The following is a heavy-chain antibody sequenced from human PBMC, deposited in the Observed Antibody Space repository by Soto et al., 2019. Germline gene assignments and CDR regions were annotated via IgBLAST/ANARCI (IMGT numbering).Heavy chain of an antibody. D-gene: IGHD1-26*01. J-gene: IGHJ5*02. CDR3: ARDGRGPSALYL. Sequence: QVQLVESGGGLVKPGGSLRLSCAASGFTFSDFYMNWIRQAPGKGLEWLSYISGNGRTMYYADSVKGRFTISRDNTKKSLYLEMTSLRADDSAMYYCARDGRGPSALYLWGQGTLVTVSS. CDR1: GFTFSDFY. V-gene: IGHV3-11*01. CDR2: ISGNGRTM.